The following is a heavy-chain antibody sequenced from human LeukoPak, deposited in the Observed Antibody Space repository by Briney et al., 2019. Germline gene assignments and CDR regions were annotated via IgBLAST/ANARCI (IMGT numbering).Heavy chain of an antibody. D-gene: IGHD5-24*01. J-gene: IGHJ4*02. CDR2: ITSNGGST. CDR1: GFTFSLYA. Sequence: GGSLRLSCSAAGFTFSLYAMHWVRQAPGKGLEYVSGITSNGGSTYYADSVKGRFTISRDNSKDTLYLQMSSLRPEDTAVYYCVKDPTWLQFAYWGQGTLVTVSS. CDR3: VKDPTWLQFAY. V-gene: IGHV3-64D*09.